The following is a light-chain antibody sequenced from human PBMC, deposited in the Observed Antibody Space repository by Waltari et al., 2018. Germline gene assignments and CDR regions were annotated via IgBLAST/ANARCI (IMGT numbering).Light chain of an antibody. CDR1: QRVNDF. Sequence: DIQMTQSPSSLPASVGDRVTITCRTSQRVNDFLNWYQQKPGRAPKVLIHLTSKLQNGVPSRFSARGSGTEFTLTITNLQPEDFATYFCQQSYDAPFTFGQGTELAI. CDR3: QQSYDAPFT. J-gene: IGKJ2*01. V-gene: IGKV1-39*01. CDR2: LTS.